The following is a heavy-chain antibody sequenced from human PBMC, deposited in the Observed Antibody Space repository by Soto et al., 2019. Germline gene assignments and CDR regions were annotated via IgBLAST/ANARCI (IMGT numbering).Heavy chain of an antibody. V-gene: IGHV3-30-3*01. CDR3: ARDHHSGYDY. CDR2: ISYDGSNK. D-gene: IGHD5-12*01. Sequence: QVQLVESGGGVVQPGRSLRLSCAASGFTFSSYAMHWVRQAPGKGLEWVAVISYDGSNKYYAASVKGRFTISRDNSKNTLYLQMNSLRAEDTAVYYCARDHHSGYDYWGQGTLVTVSS. J-gene: IGHJ4*02. CDR1: GFTFSSYA.